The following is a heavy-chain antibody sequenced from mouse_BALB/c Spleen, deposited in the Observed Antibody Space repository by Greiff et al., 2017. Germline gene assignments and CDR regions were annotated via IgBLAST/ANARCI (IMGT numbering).Heavy chain of an antibody. Sequence: VQGVESGPGLVAPSQSLSITCTVSGFSLTSYGVHWVRQPPGKGLEWLGVIWAGGSTNYNSALMSRLSISKDNSKSQVFLKMNSLQTDDTAMYYCARVGYYGNYSAWFAYWGQGTLVTVSA. V-gene: IGHV2-9*02. CDR3: ARVGYYGNYSAWFAY. J-gene: IGHJ3*01. D-gene: IGHD2-1*01. CDR2: IWAGGST. CDR1: GFSLTSYG.